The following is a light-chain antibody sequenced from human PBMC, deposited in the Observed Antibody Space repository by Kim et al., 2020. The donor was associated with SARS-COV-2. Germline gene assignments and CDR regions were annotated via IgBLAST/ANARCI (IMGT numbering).Light chain of an antibody. CDR3: QQGYST. Sequence: DIQMTQSPFSLSASVGDRVTITCRASQSISTYLNWYQQKPGKAPKLLIYAASSLPGGVPSRFSGSGSGTDFTLTISSLQPEDFATYYCQQGYSTFGQGTKLEIK. CDR1: QSISTY. J-gene: IGKJ2*01. V-gene: IGKV1-39*01. CDR2: AAS.